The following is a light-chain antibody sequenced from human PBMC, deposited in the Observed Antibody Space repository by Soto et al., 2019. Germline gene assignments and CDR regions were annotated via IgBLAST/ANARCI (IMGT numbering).Light chain of an antibody. V-gene: IGKV1-9*01. J-gene: IGKJ5*01. CDR1: QGISSY. CDR3: QQLNAYPLT. CDR2: GAS. Sequence: DIQWTQSPSFLSSSVGDRLTLTCRASQGISSYLAWFQQKPGRAPNLLIYGASTLQSGVPSRFRGSGSGTEFTLTISNLQPEDFETYYCQQLNAYPLTFGQGTRLEIK.